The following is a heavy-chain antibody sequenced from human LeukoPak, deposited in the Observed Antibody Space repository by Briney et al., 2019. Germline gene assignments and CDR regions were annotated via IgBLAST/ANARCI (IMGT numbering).Heavy chain of an antibody. CDR2: INHSGST. CDR3: ARAGYDYVWGSYREFDY. CDR1: GGSFSGYY. V-gene: IGHV4-34*01. Sequence: SETLSLTCAVYGGSFSGYYWSWIRQPPGKGLEGVGEINHSGSTNYNPSLKRRVTISVDTSKNQFSLKLSSVTAAATAVYYCARAGYDYVWGSYREFDYWGQGTLVTVSS. J-gene: IGHJ4*02. D-gene: IGHD3-16*02.